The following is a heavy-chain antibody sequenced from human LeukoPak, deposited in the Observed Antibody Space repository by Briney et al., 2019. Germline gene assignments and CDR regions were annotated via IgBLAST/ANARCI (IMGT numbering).Heavy chain of an antibody. J-gene: IGHJ4*02. CDR3: TTGVYEGATFFY. V-gene: IGHV3-15*01. CDR1: GFTFSNAW. D-gene: IGHD1-26*01. CDR2: IKSKTDGGTT. Sequence: GGSLRLSCAASGFTFSNAWMRWVRQAPGKGLEWVGRIKSKTDGGTTDYAAPVKGRFTISRDESKNTLYLQMNSLKTEDTAVYYCTTGVYEGATFFYWGQETLVTVSS.